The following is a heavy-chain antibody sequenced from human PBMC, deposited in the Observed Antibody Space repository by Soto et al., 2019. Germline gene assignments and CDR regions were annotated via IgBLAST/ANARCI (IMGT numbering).Heavy chain of an antibody. J-gene: IGHJ6*02. CDR2: IYSGGST. V-gene: IGHV3-53*02. D-gene: IGHD6-6*01. CDR3: AAELVYYYYYGMDV. CDR1: GFTVSSNY. Sequence: EVQLVETGGGLIQPGGSLRLSCAASGFTVSSNYMSWVRQAPGKGLEWVSVIYSGGSTYYADSVKGRFTISRDNSKNTLYLQMNSLRAEDTAVYYCAAELVYYYYYGMDVRGQGTTVTVSS.